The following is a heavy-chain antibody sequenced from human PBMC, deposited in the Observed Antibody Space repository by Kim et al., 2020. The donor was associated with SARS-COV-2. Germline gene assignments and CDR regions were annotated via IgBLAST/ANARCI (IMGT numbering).Heavy chain of an antibody. CDR1: GGSISSSNW. D-gene: IGHD5-18*01. CDR2: IYHSGST. Sequence: SETLSLTCAVSGGSISSSNWWSWVRQPPGKGLEWIGEIYHSGSTNYNPSLKSRVTISVDKSKNQFSLKLSSVTAADTAVYYCARASPRGYSYANPKYYFDYWGQGTLVTVSS. V-gene: IGHV4-4*02. J-gene: IGHJ4*02. CDR3: ARASPRGYSYANPKYYFDY.